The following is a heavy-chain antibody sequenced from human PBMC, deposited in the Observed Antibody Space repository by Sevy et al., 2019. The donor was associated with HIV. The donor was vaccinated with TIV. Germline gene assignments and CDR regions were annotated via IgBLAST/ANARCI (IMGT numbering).Heavy chain of an antibody. CDR2: IYYSGST. D-gene: IGHD6-13*01. CDR1: GGSISSGDYY. CDR3: ARGAVGEQQLAPRENWFDP. Sequence: SETLSLTCTVSGGSISSGDYYWSWIRQPPGKGLEWIGYIYYSGSTYYNPSLKSRVTISVDTSKNQFSLKLSSVTAADTAVYYCARGAVGEQQLAPRENWFDPWGQGTLVTVSS. V-gene: IGHV4-30-4*01. J-gene: IGHJ5*02.